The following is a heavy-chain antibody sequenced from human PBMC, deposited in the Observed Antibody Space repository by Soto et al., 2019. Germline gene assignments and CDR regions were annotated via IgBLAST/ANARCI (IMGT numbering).Heavy chain of an antibody. D-gene: IGHD2-2*01. Sequence: QVQLVQSGAEVKKPGASVKVSCKASGYTFTSYGISWVRQAPGQGLEWMGWISAYNGNTNYAQKRQGRVTMTTDTSTSTAYMELRSLRSDDTAVYYCARVDIVVVPAATPLYYMDVWGKGTTVTVSS. V-gene: IGHV1-18*01. J-gene: IGHJ6*03. CDR2: ISAYNGNT. CDR1: GYTFTSYG. CDR3: ARVDIVVVPAATPLYYMDV.